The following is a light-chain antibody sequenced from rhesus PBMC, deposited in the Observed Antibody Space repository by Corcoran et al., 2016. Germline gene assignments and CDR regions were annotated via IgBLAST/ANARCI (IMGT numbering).Light chain of an antibody. CDR1: SNDVGYYDY. V-gene: IGLV2-23*01. CDR3: SSYAGSNILI. CDR2: EVS. Sequence: QAALTQPPSVSGSPGQSVTISCTGTSNDVGYYDYVSWYQQHPGTAPKLMIYEVSKRPSGVSDRFSGSKSGNPASLTISGLQAEDEADYYCSSYAGSNILIFGTGTRLTVL. J-gene: IGLJ1*01.